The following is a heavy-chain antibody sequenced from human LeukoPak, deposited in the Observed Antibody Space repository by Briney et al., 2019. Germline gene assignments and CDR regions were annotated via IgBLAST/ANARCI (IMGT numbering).Heavy chain of an antibody. CDR3: ARHEGITMY. CDR2: IIPIFGTA. Sequence: GASVKVSCKASGYTFTSYGISWVRQAPGQGLEWMGGIIPIFGTANYAQKFQGRVTITADESTSTAYMELSSLRSEDTAVYYCARHEGITMYWGQGTLVTVSS. V-gene: IGHV1-69*13. CDR1: GYTFTSYG. J-gene: IGHJ4*02. D-gene: IGHD3-10*01.